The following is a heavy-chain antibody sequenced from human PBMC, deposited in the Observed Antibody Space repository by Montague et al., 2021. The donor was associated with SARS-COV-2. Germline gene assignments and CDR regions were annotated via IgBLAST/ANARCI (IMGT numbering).Heavy chain of an antibody. D-gene: IGHD3-9*01. J-gene: IGHJ3*02. CDR2: IYYSGST. CDR3: ARRALGYYDILTGYWDDALDI. V-gene: IGHV4-59*08. Sequence: SETLSLTCTVSGGSFSSYYWSWIRQPPGKGLEWIGYIYYSGSTNYNPSLKSRVTISVDTSKNQFSLKLSSVTAADTAVYYCARRALGYYDILTGYWDDALDIWGQGTMVTVSS. CDR1: GGSFSSYY.